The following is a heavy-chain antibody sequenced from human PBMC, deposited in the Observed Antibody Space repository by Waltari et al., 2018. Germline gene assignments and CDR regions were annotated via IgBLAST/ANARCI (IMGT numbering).Heavy chain of an antibody. D-gene: IGHD2-2*02. Sequence: QVQLQQWGAGLLKPSETLSLTCAVYGGSFSGYYWSWIRQPPGKGLEWSGEITHSGSTNYNPSLESRLTKSVDTSKNQFSLKLSSVTAADTAVYYCARGPAAAIVEGYFDYWGQGTLVTVSS. CDR3: ARGPAAAIVEGYFDY. CDR1: GGSFSGYY. V-gene: IGHV4-34*02. J-gene: IGHJ4*02. CDR2: ITHSGST.